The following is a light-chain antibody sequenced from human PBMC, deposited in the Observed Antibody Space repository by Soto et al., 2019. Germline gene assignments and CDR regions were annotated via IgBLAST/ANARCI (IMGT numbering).Light chain of an antibody. Sequence: DIHMTQSPSSLSASVGDRITITCRASQSIATYLNWYQQKPGKAPNLLIFAASSLQSGVPSRFSGSGSGTDFSLTINSLQPEDFASYYCQQSYRIPRTFGQGTKVDIK. CDR1: QSIATY. V-gene: IGKV1-39*01. CDR2: AAS. J-gene: IGKJ2*01. CDR3: QQSYRIPRT.